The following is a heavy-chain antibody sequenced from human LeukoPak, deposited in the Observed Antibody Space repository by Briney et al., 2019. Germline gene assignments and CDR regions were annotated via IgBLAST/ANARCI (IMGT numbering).Heavy chain of an antibody. Sequence: GGSLRLSCAASGFTFSSYAVSWVRQAPGKGLEWVSAISGSGGSTYYADPVKGRFTISRDNSKNTLYLQMNSLRAEDTAVYYCAKGVVVAPDVTPFDYWGQGTLVTASS. CDR2: ISGSGGST. CDR3: AKGVVVAPDVTPFDY. D-gene: IGHD2-2*01. CDR1: GFTFSSYA. V-gene: IGHV3-23*01. J-gene: IGHJ4*02.